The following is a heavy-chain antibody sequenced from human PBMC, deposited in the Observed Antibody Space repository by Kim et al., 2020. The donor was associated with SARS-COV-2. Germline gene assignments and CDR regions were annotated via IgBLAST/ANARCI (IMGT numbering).Heavy chain of an antibody. CDR2: ISSSSSYI. Sequence: GGSLRLSCAASGFTFSSYSMNWVRQAPGKGLEWVSSISSSSSYIYYVDSVKGRFTISRDNAKNSLYLQMNSLRAEDTAVYYCARDLYDYVWGSYRYTSPFDIWGQGTMVTVSS. V-gene: IGHV3-21*01. D-gene: IGHD3-16*02. CDR1: GFTFSSYS. J-gene: IGHJ3*02. CDR3: ARDLYDYVWGSYRYTSPFDI.